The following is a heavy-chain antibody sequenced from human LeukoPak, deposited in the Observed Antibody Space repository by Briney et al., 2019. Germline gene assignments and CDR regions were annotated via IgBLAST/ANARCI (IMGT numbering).Heavy chain of an antibody. CDR2: IGSSGYTT. V-gene: IGHV3-23*01. Sequence: GGSLRLSCAASGFTFSTYAMSWVRQAPGKGLDWVSGIGSSGYTTYYADSVKGRFTISRDNSKNTLYLQVNSLRAEDTAVYYCAKEGYGDYSYYMDVWGKGTTVTVSS. CDR1: GFTFSTYA. CDR3: AKEGYGDYSYYMDV. D-gene: IGHD4-17*01. J-gene: IGHJ6*03.